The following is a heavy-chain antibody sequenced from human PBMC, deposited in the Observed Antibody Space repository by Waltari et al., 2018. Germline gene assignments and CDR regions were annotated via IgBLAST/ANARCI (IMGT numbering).Heavy chain of an antibody. D-gene: IGHD3-16*01. CDR3: ARGLGGSSPFDY. CDR2: INPTNGVT. V-gene: IGHV1-2*02. Sequence: QVHLVQSGAEVTNSGASVKVSCKASGYSFGGSYLSWVRQAPGQGLEWMGWINPTNGVTNYAQKFQGRVTMTSDTSINSVYMDLSRLRSDDTAVYFCARGLGGSSPFDYWGRGTLVTVSS. J-gene: IGHJ4*02. CDR1: GYSFGGSY.